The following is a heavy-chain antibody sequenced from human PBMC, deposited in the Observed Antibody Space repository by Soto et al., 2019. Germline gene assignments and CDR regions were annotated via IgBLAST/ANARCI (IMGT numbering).Heavy chain of an antibody. J-gene: IGHJ4*01. CDR1: GLRFSSYG. D-gene: IGHD3-10*01. V-gene: IGHV3-33*01. Sequence: SLRISCAASGLRFSSYGIHWVRPAPGKGLEWVAVIWYDGSDKYYAAAVKGRFTISRDNSKNTLYLQMNSLRAEDTAVYYCAGQGGTGFPNDYWGLGTLVTVSS. CDR3: AGQGGTGFPNDY. CDR2: IWYDGSDK.